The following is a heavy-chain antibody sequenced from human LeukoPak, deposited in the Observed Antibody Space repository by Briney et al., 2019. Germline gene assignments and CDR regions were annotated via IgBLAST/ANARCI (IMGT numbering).Heavy chain of an antibody. Sequence: GGSLRLSCVGSGFTFEDYAMNWVRQAPGKGLEWVSSISDRSSYIYYADSLKGRFTISRDNAKSSLYLQMNSLRAEDTAVYYCARGYYDTSGLDYWGQGTLVTVSS. CDR2: ISDRSSYI. V-gene: IGHV3-21*01. J-gene: IGHJ4*02. CDR1: GFTFEDYA. D-gene: IGHD3-22*01. CDR3: ARGYYDTSGLDY.